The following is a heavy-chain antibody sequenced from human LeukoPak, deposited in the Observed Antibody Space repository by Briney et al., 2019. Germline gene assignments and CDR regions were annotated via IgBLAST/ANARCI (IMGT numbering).Heavy chain of an antibody. J-gene: IGHJ4*01. CDR2: INWNGGST. Sequence: SWGSLRPSCAASGFTFDDYGVSRVRQATGKGLEWVSGINWNGGSTGYAESVKGRFTISRDNAIISLYLQMNSLKREDTALYYSTRPYSSGWKYYSDYRGQRTLVTASS. CDR3: TRPYSSGWKYYSDY. CDR1: GFTFDDYG. V-gene: IGHV3-20*04. D-gene: IGHD6-19*01.